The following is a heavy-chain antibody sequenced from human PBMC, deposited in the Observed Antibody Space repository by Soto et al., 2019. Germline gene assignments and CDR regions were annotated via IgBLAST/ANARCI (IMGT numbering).Heavy chain of an antibody. J-gene: IGHJ5*02. Sequence: SGPTLVHPTQPFTLTCHFSGFSLSTTAVGGGWIGQPPGKALWWLARMYWNDENSVSPSLKSRLTTTTNTYKSLGVLTLTNMDPVGTATYYCGHRPHYYEDKRGYYLSGLDPWGQGTRVT. CDR2: MYWNDEN. CDR3: GHRPHYYEDKRGYYLSGLDP. D-gene: IGHD3-22*01. CDR1: GFSLSTTAVG. V-gene: IGHV2-5*01.